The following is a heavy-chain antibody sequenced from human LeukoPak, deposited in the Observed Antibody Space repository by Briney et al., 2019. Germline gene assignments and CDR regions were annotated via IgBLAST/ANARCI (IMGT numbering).Heavy chain of an antibody. CDR2: INPNSGGT. Sequence: GASVKVSCKASGYTFTGYYMHWVRQAPGQGLDWMGWINPNSGGTNYAQKFQGRVTMTRDTSISTAYMELSRLRSDDTAVYYCAREGLPAAIFRGAFDIWGQGTMVTVSS. J-gene: IGHJ3*02. CDR1: GYTFTGYY. CDR3: AREGLPAAIFRGAFDI. D-gene: IGHD2-2*02. V-gene: IGHV1-2*02.